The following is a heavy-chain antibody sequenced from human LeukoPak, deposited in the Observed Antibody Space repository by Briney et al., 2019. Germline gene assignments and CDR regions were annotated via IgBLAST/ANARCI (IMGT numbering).Heavy chain of an antibody. J-gene: IGHJ4*02. CDR1: GFTFSSYA. CDR2: ISYDGSNK. V-gene: IGHV3-30-3*01. CDR3: ANLLGQYYYDSSGYYYDGFDY. Sequence: TGRSLRLSCAASGFTFSSYAMHWVRQAPGKGLEWVAVISYDGSNKYYADSVKGRFTISRDNSKNTLYLQMNSLRAEDTAVYYCANLLGQYYYDSSGYYYDGFDYWGQGTLVTVSS. D-gene: IGHD3-22*01.